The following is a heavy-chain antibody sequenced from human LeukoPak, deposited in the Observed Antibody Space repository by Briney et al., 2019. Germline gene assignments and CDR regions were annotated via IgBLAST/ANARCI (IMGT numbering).Heavy chain of an antibody. CDR3: ARGGGEVRFDR. CDR2: ISHIGST. J-gene: IGHJ5*02. Sequence: KPSETLSLTCAVYGGSFSGYYWSWVRQPPGKGLEWIGEISHIGSTNYNPSLESRVTISVDTSKNQFSLKLSSVTAADTAVYYCARGGGEVRFDRWGQGTLVTVSS. CDR1: GGSFSGYY. D-gene: IGHD3-16*01. V-gene: IGHV4-34*01.